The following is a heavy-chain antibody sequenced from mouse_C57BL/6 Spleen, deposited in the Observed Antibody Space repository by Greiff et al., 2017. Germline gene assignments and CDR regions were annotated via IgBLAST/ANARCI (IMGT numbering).Heavy chain of an antibody. J-gene: IGHJ2*01. CDR2: IYPGDGDT. V-gene: IGHV1-82*01. CDR1: GYAFSSSW. Sequence: QVQLQQSGPELVKPGASVKISCKASGYAFSSSWMNWVKQRPGKGLEWIGRIYPGDGDTNYNGKFKGKATLTADKSYSTAYMQLSSLTSEDSAVYFCARSSITTVVAFDYWGQGTTLTVSS. D-gene: IGHD1-1*01. CDR3: ARSSITTVVAFDY.